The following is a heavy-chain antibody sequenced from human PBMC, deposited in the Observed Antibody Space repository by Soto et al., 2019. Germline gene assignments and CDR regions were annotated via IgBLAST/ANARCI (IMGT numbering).Heavy chain of an antibody. CDR3: ARDRPDYYDSSGYNRIDY. CDR1: GFIVSSNY. Sequence: SGFIVSSNYMNWVRQAPGKGLEWVSVIYSAGSTYYADSVKGRFTISRDNSKNTLYLQMNSLRAEDTAVYYCARDRPDYYDSSGYNRIDYWGQGTLVTVSS. V-gene: IGHV3-66*01. D-gene: IGHD3-22*01. CDR2: IYSAGST. J-gene: IGHJ4*02.